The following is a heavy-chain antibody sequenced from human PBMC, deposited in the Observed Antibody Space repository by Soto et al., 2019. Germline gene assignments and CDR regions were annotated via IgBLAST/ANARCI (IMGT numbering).Heavy chain of an antibody. CDR1: GYTFTSYD. CDR2: VNPNSGNT. Sequence: QVQLVQSGAEVKRPGASVKVSCKASGYTFTSYDFNWVRQAPGQGLEWMGWVNPNSGNTDYVQKFQGRVTMTRNTSIRTAYMELSSLRSEDTAVYYCARASYLDPAFDIWGQGTMVTVSS. D-gene: IGHD2-2*03. V-gene: IGHV1-8*01. J-gene: IGHJ3*02. CDR3: ARASYLDPAFDI.